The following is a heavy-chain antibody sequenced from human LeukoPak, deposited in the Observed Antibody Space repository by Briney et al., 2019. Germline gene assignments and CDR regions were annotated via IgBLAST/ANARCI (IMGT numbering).Heavy chain of an antibody. CDR1: GYTFTGYY. Sequence: ASVKGSCKASGYTFTGYYMRWVRQAPGQGLGRPGRNNPNSGGTNYAQKFQGRVTMTRDTSISTAYMELSRLRSDDTAGYYCARDARRGYYYYMDVWGKGTTVTVSS. CDR3: ARDARRGYYYYMDV. V-gene: IGHV1-2*02. CDR2: NNPNSGGT. J-gene: IGHJ6*03.